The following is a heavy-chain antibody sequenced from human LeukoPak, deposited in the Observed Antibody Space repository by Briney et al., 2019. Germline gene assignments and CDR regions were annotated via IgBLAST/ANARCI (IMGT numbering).Heavy chain of an antibody. D-gene: IGHD4-11*01. CDR2: IYYSGST. CDR1: GGSICRYP. Sequence: PSETLSITCTDSGGSICRYPGSWIRQPPGKGLEWIGYIYYSGSTNYNPSLKSRVTISVDTSKNQFSLKLSSVTAADTAVYYCARAPRILYSNYYSYYGMDVWGPVITVTVSS. V-gene: IGHV4-59*01. CDR3: ARAPRILYSNYYSYYGMDV. J-gene: IGHJ6*01.